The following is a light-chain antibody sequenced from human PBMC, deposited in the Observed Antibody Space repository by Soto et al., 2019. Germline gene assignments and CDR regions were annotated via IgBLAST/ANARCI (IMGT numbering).Light chain of an antibody. V-gene: IGLV2-14*01. Sequence: QSALTQPASVSGSPGQSITISCTGSSSDVGRYNYVSWYQQHPGKAPKLMTYEVSNRPSGVSIRFSGSKSGNTASLTISGLHAEDEADYYCSSYTSSKSVVFGGGTKLTVL. CDR1: SSDVGRYNY. CDR2: EVS. J-gene: IGLJ2*01. CDR3: SSYTSSKSVV.